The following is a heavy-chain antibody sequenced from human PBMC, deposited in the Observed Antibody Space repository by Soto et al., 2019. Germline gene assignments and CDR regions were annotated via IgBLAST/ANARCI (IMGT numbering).Heavy chain of an antibody. J-gene: IGHJ5*02. V-gene: IGHV3-30*18. Sequence: GGSLRLACAGAGFTFSSYGMHWVLQAPGNGLEWVSVISYDGSNKYYADSVKGRLTISRDNSKNTLYLQMNSLRAEDTDVYYCAKERSRNYDFWSGYFQAVWFDPWGQGTLVTVSS. CDR3: AKERSRNYDFWSGYFQAVWFDP. CDR1: GFTFSSYG. CDR2: ISYDGSNK. D-gene: IGHD3-3*01.